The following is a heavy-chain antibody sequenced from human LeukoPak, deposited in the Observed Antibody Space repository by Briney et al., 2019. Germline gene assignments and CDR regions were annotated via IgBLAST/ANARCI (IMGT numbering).Heavy chain of an antibody. D-gene: IGHD5-18*01. CDR2: INHSGST. CDR3: ARGWRQLWFQRVFDY. J-gene: IGHJ4*02. V-gene: IGHV4-34*01. Sequence: SETLSLTCAVYGGSFSGYYWSWIRQPPGKGLEWIGEINHSGSTNYNPSLKSRVAISVDTSKNQFSLKLSSVTAADTAVYYCARGWRQLWFQRVFDYWGQGTLVTVSS. CDR1: GGSFSGYY.